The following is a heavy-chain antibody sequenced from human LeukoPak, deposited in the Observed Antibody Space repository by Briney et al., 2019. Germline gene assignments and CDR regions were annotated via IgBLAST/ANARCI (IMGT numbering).Heavy chain of an antibody. Sequence: SETLSLTCTVSGGSISSYYWSWIRQPAGKGLEWIGRIYTSGSTNYNPSLKSRVTMSVDTSKNQFSLKLSSVTAADTAVYYCARGGYWSGYSSSWYVPLVYYYYMDVWGKGTTVTVSS. D-gene: IGHD6-13*01. CDR3: ARGGYWSGYSSSWYVPLVYYYYMDV. CDR2: IYTSGST. J-gene: IGHJ6*03. V-gene: IGHV4-4*07. CDR1: GGSISSYY.